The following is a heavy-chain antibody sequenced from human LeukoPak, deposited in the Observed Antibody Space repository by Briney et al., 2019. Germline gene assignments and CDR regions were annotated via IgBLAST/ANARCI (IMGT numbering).Heavy chain of an antibody. J-gene: IGHJ4*02. CDR2: ISYDGSNK. D-gene: IGHD2-15*01. Sequence: GGSLRLSCAASGFTFSSYAMHWVRQAPGKWLEWVAVISYDGSNKYYADSVKGRFTISRDNSKNTLYLQMNSLRAEDAAVYYCARVEDIVVVVAAPDYWGQGTLVTVSS. V-gene: IGHV3-30*04. CDR3: ARVEDIVVVVAAPDY. CDR1: GFTFSSYA.